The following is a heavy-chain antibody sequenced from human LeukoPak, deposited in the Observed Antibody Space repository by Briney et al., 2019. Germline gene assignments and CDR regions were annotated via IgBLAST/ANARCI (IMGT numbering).Heavy chain of an antibody. CDR3: ATGSKGSYYYDSSTYDY. CDR1: GYTLTELS. V-gene: IGHV1-24*01. Sequence: GASVKVSCKVSGYTLTELSMHWVRQAPGKGLEWMGGFDPEDGETIYAQKFQGRVTMTEDTSTDTAYMGLSSLRSEDTAVYYCATGSKGSYYYDSSTYDYWGQGTLVTVSS. D-gene: IGHD3-22*01. J-gene: IGHJ4*02. CDR2: FDPEDGET.